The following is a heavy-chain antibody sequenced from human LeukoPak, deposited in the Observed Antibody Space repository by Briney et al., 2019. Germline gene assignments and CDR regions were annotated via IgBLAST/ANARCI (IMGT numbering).Heavy chain of an antibody. CDR1: GFTFDDFG. V-gene: IGHV3-20*04. CDR2: ITWNADNT. J-gene: IGHJ4*02. Sequence: GGSLRLSCAASGFTFDDFGMSWVRQAPGKGLEWVSGITWNADNTGYADSVKGRFTISRDNAKNSLYLQMNSLRAEDTAVYYCARAPPTAGLNYWGQGTLVTVSS. CDR3: ARAPPTAGLNY. D-gene: IGHD6-19*01.